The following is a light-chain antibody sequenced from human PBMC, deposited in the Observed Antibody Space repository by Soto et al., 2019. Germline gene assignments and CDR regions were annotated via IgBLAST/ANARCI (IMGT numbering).Light chain of an antibody. CDR1: QSIGSW. Sequence: DIQMTQSPSTLSASVGDGVTITCRASQSIGSWLAWYQQKPGKAPKLLIYKATNLQSGVPSRFSGSGSGTDFSLTISSLQPVDSAPYFCQHYHDFQYTFGPGTKLEI. CDR2: KAT. J-gene: IGKJ2*01. CDR3: QHYHDFQYT. V-gene: IGKV1-5*03.